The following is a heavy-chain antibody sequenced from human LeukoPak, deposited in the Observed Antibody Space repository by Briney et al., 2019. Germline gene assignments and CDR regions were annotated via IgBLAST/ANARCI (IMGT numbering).Heavy chain of an antibody. Sequence: ASETLSLTCAVYGGSFSGYYLSWIRQPPGKGLEWIGEINDSGGTNYNPSLKSRGTILVDTSKNQFSMKLSSVTAADTAVYYCARERNPNMITFGGVIAAIDYWGQGTLVTVSS. CDR2: INDSGGT. CDR1: GGSFSGYY. V-gene: IGHV4-34*01. D-gene: IGHD3-16*02. J-gene: IGHJ4*02. CDR3: ARERNPNMITFGGVIAAIDY.